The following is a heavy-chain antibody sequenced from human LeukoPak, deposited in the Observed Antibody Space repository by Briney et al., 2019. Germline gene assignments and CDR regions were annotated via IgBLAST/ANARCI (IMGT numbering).Heavy chain of an antibody. Sequence: GGSLRLSCAASGFTFSSYSMNWVRQAPGKGLDWVSTVSGSGGSTYYADSVKGRFTISRDNSKNTLYLQMNSLRAEDTAVYYCAKDRSSGWPLDFDYWGQGTLVTVSS. V-gene: IGHV3-23*01. CDR3: AKDRSSGWPLDFDY. J-gene: IGHJ4*02. D-gene: IGHD6-19*01. CDR1: GFTFSSYS. CDR2: VSGSGGST.